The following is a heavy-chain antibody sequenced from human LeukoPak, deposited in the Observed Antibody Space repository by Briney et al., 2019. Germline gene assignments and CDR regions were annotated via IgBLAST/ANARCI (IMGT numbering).Heavy chain of an antibody. CDR3: YIPYYDTSAYKGY. CDR1: GFTFSSYA. J-gene: IGHJ4*02. D-gene: IGHD3-22*01. CDR2: ISGSGGST. Sequence: GGSLRLSCVVSGFTFSSYAMTWVRQAPGKGLEWVSAISGSGGSTYYADSVKGRFTISRDNSKNTLYLQMNSLRAEDTAVYYCYIPYYDTSAYKGYWGQGTLVTVSS. V-gene: IGHV3-23*01.